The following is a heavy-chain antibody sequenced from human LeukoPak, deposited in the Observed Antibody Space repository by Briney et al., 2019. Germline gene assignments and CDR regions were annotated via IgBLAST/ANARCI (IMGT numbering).Heavy chain of an antibody. V-gene: IGHV3-21*01. CDR1: GFTFSSYE. Sequence: GGSLRLSCAASGFTFSSYEMNWVRQAPGKGLEWVSSISSSSSYIYYADSVKGRFTISRDNAKNSLYLQMNSLRAEDTAVYYCAREWRGTVTIDYWGQGTLVTVSS. D-gene: IGHD4-17*01. CDR2: ISSSSSYI. J-gene: IGHJ4*02. CDR3: AREWRGTVTIDY.